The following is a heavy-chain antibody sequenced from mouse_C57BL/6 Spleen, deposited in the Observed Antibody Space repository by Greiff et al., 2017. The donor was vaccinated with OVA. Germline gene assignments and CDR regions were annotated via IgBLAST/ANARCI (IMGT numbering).Heavy chain of an antibody. Sequence: EVMLVESGGGLVKPGGSLKLSCAASGFTFSSYAMSWVRQTPEKRLEWVATISDGGSYTYYPDNVKGRFTISRDNAKNNLYLQMSHLKAEDTAMYYCARDEVVAHFDYWGQGTTLTVSS. V-gene: IGHV5-4*01. CDR1: GFTFSSYA. CDR3: ARDEVVAHFDY. J-gene: IGHJ2*01. CDR2: ISDGGSYT. D-gene: IGHD1-1*01.